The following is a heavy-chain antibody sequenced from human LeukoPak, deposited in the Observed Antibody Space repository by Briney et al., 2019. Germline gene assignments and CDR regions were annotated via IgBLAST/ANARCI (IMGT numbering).Heavy chain of an antibody. CDR3: ARDRMGDCSGGNCYNGFDY. D-gene: IGHD2-15*01. Sequence: GGFLRLSCAASGFTFSNYWMTWVRQAPGKGLEWVANIKQDGDEKYYVDSMKGRFTISRDNAKTSLYLQMNGLGVEDTAVYYCARDRMGDCSGGNCYNGFDYWGQGTLVTVSS. CDR1: GFTFSNYW. V-gene: IGHV3-7*01. J-gene: IGHJ4*02. CDR2: IKQDGDEK.